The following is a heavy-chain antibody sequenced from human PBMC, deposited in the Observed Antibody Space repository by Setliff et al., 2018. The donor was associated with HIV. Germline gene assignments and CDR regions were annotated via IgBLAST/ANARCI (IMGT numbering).Heavy chain of an antibody. Sequence: PGESLKISCKASGYTFTNYWIGWVRQLPGKGLEWMGIFYPGDSDARYSPSFQGQITFSADKSVTTAYLQWSSLKASETAMYYCARQRVVATTKLDAFDIWGQGTMVTVS. CDR2: FYPGDSDA. V-gene: IGHV5-51*01. J-gene: IGHJ3*02. CDR3: ARQRVVATTKLDAFDI. CDR1: GYTFTNYW. D-gene: IGHD2-15*01.